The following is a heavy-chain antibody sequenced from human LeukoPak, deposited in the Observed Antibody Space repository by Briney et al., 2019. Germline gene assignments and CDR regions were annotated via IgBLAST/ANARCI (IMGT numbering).Heavy chain of an antibody. Sequence: SETLSLTCAVYGGSFSGYYWSWIRQPPGKGLEWIGEINHSGSTNYNPSLKSRVTISVDTSKNQFSLKLSSVTAADTAVYYCARGARIAAAGKFDYWGQGTLVTVSS. V-gene: IGHV4-34*01. D-gene: IGHD6-13*01. CDR1: GGSFSGYY. J-gene: IGHJ4*02. CDR3: ARGARIAAAGKFDY. CDR2: INHSGST.